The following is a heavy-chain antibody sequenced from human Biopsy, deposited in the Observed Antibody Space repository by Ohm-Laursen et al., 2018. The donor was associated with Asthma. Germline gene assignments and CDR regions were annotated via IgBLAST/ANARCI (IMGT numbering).Heavy chain of an antibody. D-gene: IGHD6-13*01. CDR1: GFTFRAHA. Sequence: GSLRLSCAASGFTFRAHAMSWVRQAPGKGLEWVSTTSGNSGITYYADSVKGRFTISRDNSQNTLYLHMDSLSAEDTAVYYCAKDRSGTWYGFDYWGQGTLVTVSS. CDR2: TSGNSGIT. V-gene: IGHV3-23*01. J-gene: IGHJ4*02. CDR3: AKDRSGTWYGFDY.